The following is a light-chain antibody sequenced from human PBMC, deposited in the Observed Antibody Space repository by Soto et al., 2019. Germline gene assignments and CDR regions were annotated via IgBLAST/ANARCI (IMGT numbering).Light chain of an antibody. CDR2: GAS. CDR1: EDISNY. Sequence: DIQMTQSPSSLSASVGDRVTITCRASEDISNYLAWYQQKPGKVPKLLIYGASTLQSGVPSRFSGSGSGTDFTLTINSLQTEDVATYYCQNYNRAPWTFGQGTKVESK. CDR3: QNYNRAPWT. V-gene: IGKV1-27*01. J-gene: IGKJ1*01.